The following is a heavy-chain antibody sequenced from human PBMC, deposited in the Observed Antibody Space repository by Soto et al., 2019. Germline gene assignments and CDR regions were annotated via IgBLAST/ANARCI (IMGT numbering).Heavy chain of an antibody. D-gene: IGHD4-17*01. Sequence: GGSLRLSCAASGFTFSSYSMNWVRQAPGKGLEWVSSISSSSSYIYYADSVKGRFTISRDNAKNSLYLQMNSLRAEDTAVYYCARDHSTVTTFVYWGQGTLVTVSS. J-gene: IGHJ4*02. CDR1: GFTFSSYS. V-gene: IGHV3-21*01. CDR2: ISSSSSYI. CDR3: ARDHSTVTTFVY.